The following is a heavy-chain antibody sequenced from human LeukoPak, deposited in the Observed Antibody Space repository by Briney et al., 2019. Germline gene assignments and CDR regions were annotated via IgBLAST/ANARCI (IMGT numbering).Heavy chain of an antibody. D-gene: IGHD3-22*01. CDR3: AREASYYYDSSGYPNWFDP. CDR2: ISSSGSTI. Sequence: PGGSLRLSCAASGFTFSSYEMNWVRQAPGKGLEWVSYISSSGSTIYYADSVKGRFTISRDNAKNSLYLQMNSLRSEDTAVYYCAREASYYYDSSGYPNWFDPWGQGTLVTVSS. J-gene: IGHJ5*02. V-gene: IGHV3-48*03. CDR1: GFTFSSYE.